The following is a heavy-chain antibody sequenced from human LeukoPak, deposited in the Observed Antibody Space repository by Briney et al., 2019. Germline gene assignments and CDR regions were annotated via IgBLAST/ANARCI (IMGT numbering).Heavy chain of an antibody. Sequence: SETLSLTGTASGGSISSYNWSWIRQPPGKGLEWIGYIYYSGSTNYNPSLKSRVTISVDTSKNQFSLKLSSVTAADTAVYYCARDRVVPAAMRNYYYYGMDVWGQGTTVTVSS. CDR1: GGSISSYN. D-gene: IGHD2-2*01. CDR2: IYYSGST. V-gene: IGHV4-59*01. J-gene: IGHJ6*02. CDR3: ARDRVVPAAMRNYYYYGMDV.